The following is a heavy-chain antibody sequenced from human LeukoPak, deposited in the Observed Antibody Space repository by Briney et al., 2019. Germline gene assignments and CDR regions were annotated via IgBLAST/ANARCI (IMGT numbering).Heavy chain of an antibody. D-gene: IGHD2-2*01. V-gene: IGHV1-2*02. J-gene: IGHJ5*02. CDR1: GYTFTGYY. Sequence: ASVKVSCKASGYTFTGYYMHWVRQAPGQGLEWMGWINPNSGGTNYAQKFQGRVTMTRDTSISTPYMELSRLRSDDTAVYYCARVVVPAAMANWFDPWGQGTLVTVSS. CDR2: INPNSGGT. CDR3: ARVVVPAAMANWFDP.